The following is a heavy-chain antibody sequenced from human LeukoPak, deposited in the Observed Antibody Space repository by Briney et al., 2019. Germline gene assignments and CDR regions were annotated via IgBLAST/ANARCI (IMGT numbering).Heavy chain of an antibody. Sequence: PGESLRLSCAASGFTFSSYWMNWARQAPGKGLEWVASINHNGNVNYYVDSVKGRFTISRDNAKTSLYLQMSNLRAEDTAVYFWARGGGLDVWGQGATVTVSS. J-gene: IGHJ6*02. CDR2: INHNGNVN. CDR1: GFTFSSYW. D-gene: IGHD3-16*01. CDR3: ARGGGLDV. V-gene: IGHV3-7*03.